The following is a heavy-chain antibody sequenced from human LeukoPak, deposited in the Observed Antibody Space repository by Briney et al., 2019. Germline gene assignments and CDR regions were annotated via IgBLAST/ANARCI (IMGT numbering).Heavy chain of an antibody. V-gene: IGHV1-2*02. CDR2: INPNSGGT. CDR3: ATDLPTGFGSTAY. CDR1: GYTFTGYY. D-gene: IGHD3-10*01. Sequence: ASVKVSCKASGYTFTGYYMHWVRQAPGQGLEWMGWINPNSGGTNYAQKFQGRVTMTRDTSTNTVYMELSSLRSEDTAVYYCATDLPTGFGSTAYWGQGTLVTVSS. J-gene: IGHJ4*02.